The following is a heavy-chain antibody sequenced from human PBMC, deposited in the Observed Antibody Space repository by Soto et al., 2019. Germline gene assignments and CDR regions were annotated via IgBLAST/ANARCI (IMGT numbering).Heavy chain of an antibody. CDR3: VRDGTKTLRDWFDP. J-gene: IGHJ5*02. CDR2: IYATGTT. D-gene: IGHD1-1*01. V-gene: IGHV4-4*07. Sequence: SETLSLTCTVSGASISGFYWSWIRKSAGKGLEWIGRIYATGTTDYNPSLKSRVMMSVDTSKKQFSLKLRPVTAADTAVYYCVRDGTKTLRDWFDPWGQGISVTVSS. CDR1: GASISGFY.